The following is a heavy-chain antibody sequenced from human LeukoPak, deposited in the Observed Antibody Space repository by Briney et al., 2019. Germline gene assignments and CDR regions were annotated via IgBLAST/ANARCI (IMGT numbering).Heavy chain of an antibody. CDR1: GFTFSSYA. D-gene: IGHD3-22*01. V-gene: IGHV3-21*01. CDR3: ARGRDAAKYYYDSSGYYADY. Sequence: GGSLRLSCAASGFTFSSYAMSWARQAPGKGLEWVSSISSSSSYIYYADSVKGRFTISRDNAKNSLYLQMNSLRAENTAVYYCARGRDAAKYYYDSSGYYADYWGQGTLVTVSS. J-gene: IGHJ4*02. CDR2: ISSSSSYI.